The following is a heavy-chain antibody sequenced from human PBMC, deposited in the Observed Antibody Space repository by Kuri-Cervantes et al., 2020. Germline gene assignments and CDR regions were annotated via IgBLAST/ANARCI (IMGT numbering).Heavy chain of an antibody. J-gene: IGHJ5*02. CDR3: AINYYGSGSYYSWFDP. Sequence: ASVKVSCKASGYTFTSEGITWVRRAPGQGLEWMGWISPFHGTTNYAQKFQGRVTMATGTSTSTTYMELGSLRSDDTAVYYCAINYYGSGSYYSWFDPWGQGTLVTVSS. D-gene: IGHD3-10*01. V-gene: IGHV1-18*01. CDR1: GYTFTSEG. CDR2: ISPFHGTT.